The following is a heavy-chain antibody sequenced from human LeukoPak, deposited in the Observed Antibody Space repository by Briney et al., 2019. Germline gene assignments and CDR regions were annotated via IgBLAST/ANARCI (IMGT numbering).Heavy chain of an antibody. Sequence: SETLSLTCTVSGGSISSYYWSWIRQPPGKGLEWIGYIYYSGSTNYNPSLKSRVTISVDTSKNQFSLKLSSVTAADTAVYYCARRSRVYSYYYGMDVWGQGTTVTVSS. CDR1: GGSISSYY. CDR2: IYYSGST. CDR3: ARRSRVYSYYYGMDV. V-gene: IGHV4-59*08. J-gene: IGHJ6*02. D-gene: IGHD6-6*01.